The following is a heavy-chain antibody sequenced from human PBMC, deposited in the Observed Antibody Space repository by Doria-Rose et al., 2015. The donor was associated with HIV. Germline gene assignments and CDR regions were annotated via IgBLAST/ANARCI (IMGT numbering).Heavy chain of an antibody. CDR2: IYSDDDR. CDR1: GVSLSSPGMG. Sequence: QITLKESGPVLVKPTETLTLTCTVSGVSLSSPGMGVSWIRQHPGKALEWLADIYSDDDRSYNTSLKSRLTISRGSSKSQVVLTMTDMDPVDTATYYCARIKSSRWYHKYYFDFWGQGTLAIVSA. CDR3: ARIKSSRWYHKYYFDF. J-gene: IGHJ4*02. D-gene: IGHD6-13*01. V-gene: IGHV2-26*01.